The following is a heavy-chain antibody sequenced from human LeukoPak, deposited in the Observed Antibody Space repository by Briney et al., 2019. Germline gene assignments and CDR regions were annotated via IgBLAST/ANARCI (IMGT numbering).Heavy chain of an antibody. CDR1: GYTLTELS. Sequence: ASVEVSCKVSGYTLTELSMHWVRQAPGKGLEWMGGFDPEDGETIYAQKFQGRVTMTEDTSTDTAYMELSSLRSEDTAVYYCATTYSSSWYVSHYYYGMDVWGKGTTVTVSS. V-gene: IGHV1-24*01. CDR3: ATTYSSSWYVSHYYYGMDV. D-gene: IGHD6-13*01. CDR2: FDPEDGET. J-gene: IGHJ6*04.